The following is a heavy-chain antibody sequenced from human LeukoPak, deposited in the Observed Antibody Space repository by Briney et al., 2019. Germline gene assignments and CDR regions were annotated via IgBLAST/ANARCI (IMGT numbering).Heavy chain of an antibody. D-gene: IGHD3-3*01. Sequence: GESLRLSCAASGFTFSSYAMSWVRQAPGKGLEWVSAISGSGGSTYYADSVKGRFTISRDNSKNTLYLQMNSLRAEDTAVYYCAKDQGTYYDFWSGYYRGFDPWGQGTLVTVSS. V-gene: IGHV3-23*01. CDR1: GFTFSSYA. CDR3: AKDQGTYYDFWSGYYRGFDP. J-gene: IGHJ5*02. CDR2: ISGSGGST.